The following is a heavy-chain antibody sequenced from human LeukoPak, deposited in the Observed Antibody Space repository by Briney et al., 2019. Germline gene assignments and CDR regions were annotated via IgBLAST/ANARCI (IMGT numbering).Heavy chain of an antibody. Sequence: ASVRVSCKASGYTFTSYDINWVRQATGQGLEWMGWMNPNSGNTGYAQKFQGRVTITADESTSTAYMELSSLRSEDTAVYYCASDRVLRFLEWNSQRLWFDPWGQGTLVTVSS. V-gene: IGHV1-8*01. CDR1: GYTFTSYD. CDR2: MNPNSGNT. J-gene: IGHJ5*02. D-gene: IGHD3-3*01. CDR3: ASDRVLRFLEWNSQRLWFDP.